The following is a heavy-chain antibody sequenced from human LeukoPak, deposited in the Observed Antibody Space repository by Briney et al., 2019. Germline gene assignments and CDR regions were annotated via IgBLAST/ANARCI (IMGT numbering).Heavy chain of an antibody. J-gene: IGHJ4*02. V-gene: IGHV1-2*04. CDR2: INPNNGGT. Sequence: PQASVKVSCKASGYTFTGYYIHWVRQAPGQGLEWMGWINPNNGGTNYVQKFQGWVTMTRDTSISTAYMELSRLRSNDTAVYYCARDYCGGDCFPDYWGQGTLVTVSS. D-gene: IGHD2-21*02. CDR1: GYTFTGYY. CDR3: ARDYCGGDCFPDY.